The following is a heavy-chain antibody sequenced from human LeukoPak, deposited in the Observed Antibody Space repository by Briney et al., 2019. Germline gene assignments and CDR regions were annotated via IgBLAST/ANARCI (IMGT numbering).Heavy chain of an antibody. J-gene: IGHJ1*01. CDR1: GFTFSSHA. V-gene: IGHV3-23*01. Sequence: GGSLRLSCSASGFTFSSHAMSWVRQAPGKGLEWVSAISGSGGSTYYADSVKGRFTISRDNSKNTLYLQMNSLRAEDTAVYYFAKDGSSWYRNFQHWGQGTLVTVSS. CDR3: AKDGSSWYRNFQH. D-gene: IGHD6-13*01. CDR2: ISGSGGST.